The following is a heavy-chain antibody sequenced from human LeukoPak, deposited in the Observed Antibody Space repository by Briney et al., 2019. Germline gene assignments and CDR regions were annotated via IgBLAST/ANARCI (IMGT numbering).Heavy chain of an antibody. CDR1: GFTFSSYD. J-gene: IGHJ4*02. Sequence: GGSLRLSCAASGFTFSSYDMNWVRQAPGKGLEWVAVISYDGSNKYYADSVKGRFTISRDNSKNTLYLQMNSLRAEDTAVYYCAKGRLNFDYWGQGTLVTVSS. CDR2: ISYDGSNK. V-gene: IGHV3-30*18. CDR3: AKGRLNFDY. D-gene: IGHD3-22*01.